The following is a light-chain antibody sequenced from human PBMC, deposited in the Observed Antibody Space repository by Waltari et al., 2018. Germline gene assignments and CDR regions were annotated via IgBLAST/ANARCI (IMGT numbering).Light chain of an antibody. CDR3: CSYAGSGTFVV. Sequence: QSALTQPASVSGSPGQSITISCTGTSSDVGSNNLVSWYQQHPGQAPKVVIYEGSERPSGISIRFAGSKFGITASLRICGLQPGDEADYYCCSYAGSGTFVVFGGGTKLTVL. CDR2: EGS. CDR1: SSDVGSNNL. V-gene: IGLV2-23*03. J-gene: IGLJ2*01.